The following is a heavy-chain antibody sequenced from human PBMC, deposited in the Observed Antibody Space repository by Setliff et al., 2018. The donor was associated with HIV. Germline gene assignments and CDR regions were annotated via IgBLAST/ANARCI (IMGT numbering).Heavy chain of an antibody. J-gene: IGHJ3*01. CDR3: ARVMVGAYDAFDL. D-gene: IGHD1-26*01. V-gene: IGHV5-51*01. Sequence: GESLKISCQSSGYSFSSDWIAWVRQMPGEGLEWMGIIYPGDSDTRYSPSLQGQVNISVDMSLNTAYLQWRSLKASDTAMYYCARVMVGAYDAFDLWGQGTMVTVSS. CDR2: IYPGDSDT. CDR1: GYSFSSDW.